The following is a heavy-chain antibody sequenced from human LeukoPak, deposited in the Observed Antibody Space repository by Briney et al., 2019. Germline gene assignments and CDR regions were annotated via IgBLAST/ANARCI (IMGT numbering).Heavy chain of an antibody. CDR3: ARLTRGSSVWFFDY. CDR1: GGSFSGYY. D-gene: IGHD6-19*01. J-gene: IGHJ4*02. V-gene: IGHV4-34*12. Sequence: SETLSLTCAVYGGSFSGYYWSWIRQPPGKGLEWIGEIFHTGSTNYNPSLKSRVTISVDKSKNQFSLKLSSVTAADTAVYYCARLTRGSSVWFFDYWGQGTLVTVSS. CDR2: IFHTGST.